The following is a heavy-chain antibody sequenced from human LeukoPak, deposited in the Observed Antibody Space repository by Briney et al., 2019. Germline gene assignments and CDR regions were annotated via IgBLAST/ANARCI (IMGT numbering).Heavy chain of an antibody. J-gene: IGHJ4*02. D-gene: IGHD3-22*01. V-gene: IGHV3-33*01. Sequence: QPGRSLRLSCAASGFTFSSHGMHWVRQAPGKGLEWVALIWYDGSKKYYADSVKGRFTISRDDSKNTLYLRMNSLRAEDTAVYYCAREDSSVYLVNYWGQGTLVTVSS. CDR3: AREDSSVYLVNY. CDR2: IWYDGSKK. CDR1: GFTFSSHG.